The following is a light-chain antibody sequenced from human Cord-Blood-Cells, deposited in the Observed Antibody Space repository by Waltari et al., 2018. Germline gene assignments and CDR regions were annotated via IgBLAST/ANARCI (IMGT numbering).Light chain of an antibody. CDR1: RSDVGGYNY. Sequence: QSALTQPPSASGSPGQSVTISCTGTRSDVGGYNYVSWYQQHPGKASKLMIYEVSKRPSGVPDRFSGSKSGNTASLTVSGLQAEDEADYYCSSYAGSNNFVFGTGTKVTVL. CDR2: EVS. J-gene: IGLJ1*01. V-gene: IGLV2-8*01. CDR3: SSYAGSNNFV.